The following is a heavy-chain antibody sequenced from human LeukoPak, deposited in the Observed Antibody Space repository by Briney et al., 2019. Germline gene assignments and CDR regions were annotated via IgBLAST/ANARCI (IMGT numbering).Heavy chain of an antibody. J-gene: IGHJ4*02. D-gene: IGHD1-26*01. CDR3: AKVGATRD. Sequence: GGSLRLSCAASGFSFSDHYMDWVRQAPGKGLEWVSAISGSGGSTYYADSVKGRFTISRDNSKNTLYLQMNSLRAEDTAVYYCAKVGATRDWGQGTLVTVSS. V-gene: IGHV3-23*01. CDR1: GFSFSDHY. CDR2: ISGSGGST.